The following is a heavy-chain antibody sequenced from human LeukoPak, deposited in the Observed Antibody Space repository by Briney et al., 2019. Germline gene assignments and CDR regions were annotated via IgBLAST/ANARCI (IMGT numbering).Heavy chain of an antibody. D-gene: IGHD6-19*01. CDR1: GGSISSYY. V-gene: IGHV4-59*01. CDR2: IYYSGST. Sequence: SETLSLTCTVSGGSISSYYWSWIRQPPGKGLEWIGYIYYSGSTNYNPSLKSRVTISVDTSKNQFSLKLSSVTAADTAVYYCARQLAVAGNAFDIWGQGTMVTVSS. J-gene: IGHJ3*02. CDR3: ARQLAVAGNAFDI.